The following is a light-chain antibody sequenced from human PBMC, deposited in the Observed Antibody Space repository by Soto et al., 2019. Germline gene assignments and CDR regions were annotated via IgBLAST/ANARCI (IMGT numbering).Light chain of an antibody. Sequence: EIVLTQSPGTLSLSPGERATLSCRASQSVSSSYLAWYQQKPGQAPRLLIYGASGRATGIPDRFSGSGSGTDFTLTISRLEPEDFPVYYCQQHGSSSTFGRGTKVEMK. J-gene: IGKJ4*01. CDR2: GAS. V-gene: IGKV3-20*01. CDR3: QQHGSSST. CDR1: QSVSSSY.